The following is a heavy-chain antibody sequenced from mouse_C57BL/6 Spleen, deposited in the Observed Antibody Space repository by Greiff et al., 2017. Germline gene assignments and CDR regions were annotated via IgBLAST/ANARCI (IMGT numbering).Heavy chain of an antibody. CDR1: GYTFTSSW. CDR3: ARIYYGNHGDEWYFDA. D-gene: IGHD2-1*01. CDR2: IDPSDSYT. V-gene: IGHV1-69*01. J-gene: IGHJ1*03. Sequence: VQLQQPGAELVMPGASVKLSCKASGYTFTSSWMHWVKQRPGQGLEWIGEIDPSDSYTNYNQKFKGKSTLTVDKSSSTAYMQLSSLTSEDSAVYYCARIYYGNHGDEWYFDARGTADTGTAFS.